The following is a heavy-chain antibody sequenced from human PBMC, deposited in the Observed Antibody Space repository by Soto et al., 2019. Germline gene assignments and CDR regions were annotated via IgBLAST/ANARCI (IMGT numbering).Heavy chain of an antibody. Sequence: PSETLSLTCSVSGESISNFYWSWIRQSAGKGLEWIGHVHVSGGTNYNAPLQSRVTMSVDTSSNHVSLQLTSLTVADTAVYYCARDRYGWYPGFDLDVWGPGTTVTVSS. J-gene: IGHJ6*02. D-gene: IGHD6-19*01. CDR1: GESISNFY. V-gene: IGHV4-4*07. CDR2: VHVSGGT. CDR3: ARDRYGWYPGFDLDV.